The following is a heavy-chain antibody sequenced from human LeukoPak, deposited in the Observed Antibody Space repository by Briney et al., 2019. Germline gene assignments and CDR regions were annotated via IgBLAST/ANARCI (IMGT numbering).Heavy chain of an antibody. V-gene: IGHV1-69*13. Sequence: SVKVSCKASGGTFSSYAISWVRQAPGQGLEWMGGIIPIFGTANYAQKFQGRVTITADESTSTAYMELRSLRSDDTAVYYCARDTSIAVAGTWSYYYYYGMDVWGQGTTVTVS. J-gene: IGHJ6*02. CDR3: ARDTSIAVAGTWSYYYYYGMDV. CDR1: GGTFSSYA. D-gene: IGHD6-19*01. CDR2: IIPIFGTA.